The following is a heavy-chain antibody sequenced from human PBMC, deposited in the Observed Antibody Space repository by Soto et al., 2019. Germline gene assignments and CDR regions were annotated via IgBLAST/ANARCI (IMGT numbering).Heavy chain of an antibody. CDR2: INPGGGVT. Sequence: ASVKVSCKASGYTLTSFYMHWVRQAPGQGLEWMGMINPGGGVTSSAQKFEGRVTLTRDTSTSTVYMELRSLRFEDTAVYYCARQKHIAVVTARGYFDPWGQGTLVTVSS. D-gene: IGHD2-21*02. CDR1: GYTLTSFY. V-gene: IGHV1-46*01. CDR3: ARQKHIAVVTARGYFDP. J-gene: IGHJ5*02.